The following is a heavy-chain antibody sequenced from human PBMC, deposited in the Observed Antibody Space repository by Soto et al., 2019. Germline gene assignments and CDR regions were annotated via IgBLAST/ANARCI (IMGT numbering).Heavy chain of an antibody. D-gene: IGHD5-18*01. V-gene: IGHV4-30-2*01. CDR1: GGSISSGGYS. CDR2: IYHSGST. Sequence: QLQLQESGSGLVKPSQTLSLTCAVSGGSISSGGYSWSWIRQPPGKGLEWIGYIYHSGSTYYNPSLKSRATISVDRSKNQFSLKLSSVTAADTAVYYCARRAPRGYSYGFDYWGQGTLVTVSS. J-gene: IGHJ4*02. CDR3: ARRAPRGYSYGFDY.